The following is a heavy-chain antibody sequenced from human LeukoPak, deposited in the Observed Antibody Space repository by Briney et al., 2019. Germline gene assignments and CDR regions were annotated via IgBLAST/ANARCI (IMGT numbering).Heavy chain of an antibody. J-gene: IGHJ4*02. CDR2: INHSGST. CDR1: GGSLSDYY. Sequence: SETLSLTCAVYGGSLSDYYWSWIRQPPGKGLEWIGEINHSGSTNYNPSLKSRVTISVDTSKHKFSLKPSYVTARDTAVYFCASLDSGWYFHHWGQGILVTVSS. D-gene: IGHD6-19*01. V-gene: IGHV4-34*01. CDR3: ASLDSGWYFHH.